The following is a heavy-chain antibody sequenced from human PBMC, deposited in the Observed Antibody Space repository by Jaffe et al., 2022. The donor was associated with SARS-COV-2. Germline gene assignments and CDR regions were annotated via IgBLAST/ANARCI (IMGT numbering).Heavy chain of an antibody. CDR3: AKGGSGSYSDFDY. Sequence: EVQLVESGGGLVQPGRSLRLSCAASGFTFDDYAMHWVRQAPGKGLEWVSGISWNSGSIGYADSVKGRFTISRDNAKNSLYLQMNSLRAEDTALYYCAKGGSGSYSDFDYWGQGTLVTVSS. V-gene: IGHV3-9*01. D-gene: IGHD1-26*01. J-gene: IGHJ4*02. CDR2: ISWNSGSI. CDR1: GFTFDDYA.